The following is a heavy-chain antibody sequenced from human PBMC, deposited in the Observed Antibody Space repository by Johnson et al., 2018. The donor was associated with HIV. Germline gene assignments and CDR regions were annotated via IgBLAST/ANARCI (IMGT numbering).Heavy chain of an antibody. CDR2: IKQDGSEK. J-gene: IGHJ3*02. D-gene: IGHD3-10*01. CDR3: ARSRGPMRKDAFDS. Sequence: VQLVESGGGLVQPGGSLRLSCAASGFTVSSNYMSWVRQAPGKGLEWVANIKQDGSEKYYANSVKGRFTISRDNSKNTLYLQMGSLRAEDMAVYYCARSRGPMRKDAFDSWGQGTKVTVSS. CDR1: GFTVSSNY. V-gene: IGHV3-7*01.